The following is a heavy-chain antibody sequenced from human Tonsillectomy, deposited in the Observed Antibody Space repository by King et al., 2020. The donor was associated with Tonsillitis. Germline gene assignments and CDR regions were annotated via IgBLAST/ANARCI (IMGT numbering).Heavy chain of an antibody. D-gene: IGHD2-21*01. CDR1: GDFITTGNHL. V-gene: IGHV4-39*07. J-gene: IGHJ5*02. CDR3: ARHPVWWSDRRSVWFDP. CDR2: IVYSGTT. Sequence: QLQESGPGLVKPSETLSLSCTVSGDFITTGNHLWGWIRQPPGQGLEWIGSIVYSGTTYYNPSLKSRVTVSVDTSNNRFSLRVTSVTAADTAVYYCARHPVWWSDRRSVWFDPWGHGTLVTVSS.